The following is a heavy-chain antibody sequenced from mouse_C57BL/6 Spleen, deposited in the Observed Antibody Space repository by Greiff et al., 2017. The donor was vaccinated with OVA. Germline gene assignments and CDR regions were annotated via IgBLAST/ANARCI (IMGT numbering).Heavy chain of an antibody. J-gene: IGHJ2*01. CDR1: GFNIKDYY. CDR2: IDPEDGET. V-gene: IGHV14-2*01. D-gene: IGHD2-4*01. Sequence: EVQRVESGAELVKPGASVKLSCTASGFNIKDYYMPWVKQRTEQGLEWIGRIDPEDGETKYAPKFQGKATITADTSSNTAYLQRSSLTSEDTAVYYCARPPSYDYYFDYWGQGTTLTVSS. CDR3: ARPPSYDYYFDY.